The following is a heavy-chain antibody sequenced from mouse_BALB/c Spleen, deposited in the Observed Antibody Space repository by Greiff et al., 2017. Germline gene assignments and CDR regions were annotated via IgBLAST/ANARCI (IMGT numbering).Heavy chain of an antibody. V-gene: IGHV14-3*02. J-gene: IGHJ4*01. Sequence: EVQLQQSGAELVKPGASVKLSCTASGFNIKDTYMHWVKQRPEQGLEWIGRIDPANGNTEYDPKFQGKATITADTSSNTAYLQLSSLTSEDTAVYYCARGGNYVGYAMDYWGQGTSVTVSS. CDR1: GFNIKDTY. D-gene: IGHD2-1*01. CDR2: IDPANGNT. CDR3: ARGGNYVGYAMDY.